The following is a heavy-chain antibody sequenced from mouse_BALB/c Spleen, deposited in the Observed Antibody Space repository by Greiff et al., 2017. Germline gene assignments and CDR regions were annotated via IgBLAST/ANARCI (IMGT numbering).Heavy chain of an antibody. V-gene: IGHV1-14*01. J-gene: IGHJ4*01. CDR1: GYTFTSYV. D-gene: IGHD2-1*01. CDR2: INPYNDGT. CDR3: ANPYGSYAMDY. Sequence: EVQLQQSGPELVKPGASVKMSCTASGYTFTSYVMHWVKQKPGQGLEWIGYINPYNDGTKYNEKFKGKATLTSDKSSSTAYMELSSLTSEDSAVYYCANPYGSYAMDYWGQGTSVTVSS.